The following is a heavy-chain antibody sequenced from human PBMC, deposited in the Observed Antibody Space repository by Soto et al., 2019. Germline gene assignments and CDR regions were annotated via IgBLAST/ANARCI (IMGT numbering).Heavy chain of an antibody. J-gene: IGHJ6*02. D-gene: IGHD6-13*01. CDR1: GVSISSGGYY. Sequence: SETLSLTCTVSGVSISSGGYYWTWIRQHPGKGLEWIGYIYYTGSAYYNPSLKTRLTLSIDTSRSQFSLKLSSVTTADTAVYYCAKATTRIAAAWYYGMDVWGQGTTVTVSS. CDR2: IYYTGSA. CDR3: AKATTRIAAAWYYGMDV. V-gene: IGHV4-31*03.